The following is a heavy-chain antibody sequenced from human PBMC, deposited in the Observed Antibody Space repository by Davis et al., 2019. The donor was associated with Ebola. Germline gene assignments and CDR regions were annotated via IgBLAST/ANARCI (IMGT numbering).Heavy chain of an antibody. D-gene: IGHD3-10*01. Sequence: SETLSLTCTVSGGSISSSSYYWGWIRQPPGKGLEWIGSIYYSGSTYYNPSLKSPVTLSVDPSKNQFSLKLSSVTAADTAVYYCARVNGWFGELLYPGWFDPWGQGTLVAVSP. J-gene: IGHJ5*02. CDR2: IYYSGST. CDR1: GGSISSSSYY. CDR3: ARVNGWFGELLYPGWFDP. V-gene: IGHV4-39*01.